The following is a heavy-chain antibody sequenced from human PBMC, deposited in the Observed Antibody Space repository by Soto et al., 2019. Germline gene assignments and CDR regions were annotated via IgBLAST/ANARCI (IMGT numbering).Heavy chain of an antibody. CDR1: GGSISSGDYS. J-gene: IGHJ4*02. V-gene: IGHV4-30-4*01. CDR2: IFYSGST. CDR3: ARRLFSSTWPSYFDY. D-gene: IGHD6-13*01. Sequence: QVQLQQSGPGLVRPSQTLSLTCTVSGGSISSGDYSWTWIRQPPGKGLECIGYIFYSGSTYYNPSLRSRVTSSVDTSKNQFSLKVSSVTAADTAVYYCARRLFSSTWPSYFDYWGQGTLVTVSS.